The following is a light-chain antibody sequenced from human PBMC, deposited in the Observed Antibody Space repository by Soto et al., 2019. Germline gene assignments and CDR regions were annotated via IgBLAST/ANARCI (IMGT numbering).Light chain of an antibody. CDR1: ETVSSN. Sequence: EIVMTQSPAALSVSPGERATLSCRASETVSSNLAWYQQKLGQAPRLLIYGASTRATGIPARFSGSGSGTEFTLTISGLQSEDFALYFCQQYNNWPFSFGPGTRLEIK. J-gene: IGKJ5*01. CDR3: QQYNNWPFS. V-gene: IGKV3-15*01. CDR2: GAS.